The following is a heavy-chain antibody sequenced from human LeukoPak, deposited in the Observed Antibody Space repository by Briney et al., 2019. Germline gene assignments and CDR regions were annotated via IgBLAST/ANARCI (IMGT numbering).Heavy chain of an antibody. V-gene: IGHV3-23*01. D-gene: IGHD3-16*01. CDR3: ARGTMITFGGVDKLDY. CDR1: GFTLSNHA. Sequence: GGSLRLSCAASGFTLSNHAMIWVRQAPGKGLEWVSSISGSGAMTYYADSVKGRFTISRDNAMDRLYLQMNSLRADDTAVYYCARGTMITFGGVDKLDYWGQGTLVIVSS. J-gene: IGHJ4*02. CDR2: ISGSGAMT.